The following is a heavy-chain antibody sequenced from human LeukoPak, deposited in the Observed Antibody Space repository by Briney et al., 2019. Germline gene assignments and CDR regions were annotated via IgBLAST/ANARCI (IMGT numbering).Heavy chain of an antibody. D-gene: IGHD2-15*01. CDR1: GGTFSSYA. CDR2: IIPIFGTA. Sequence: SVKVSCKASGGTFSSYAISWERQAPGQGLEWMGGIIPIFGTANYAQKFQGRVTITADESTSTAHMELSSLRSEDTAVYYCARDTSEVVAWHYYGMDVWGQGTTVTVSS. J-gene: IGHJ6*02. V-gene: IGHV1-69*13. CDR3: ARDTSEVVAWHYYGMDV.